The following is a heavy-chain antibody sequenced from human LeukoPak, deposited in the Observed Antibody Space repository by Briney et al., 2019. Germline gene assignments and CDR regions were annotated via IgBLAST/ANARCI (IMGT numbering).Heavy chain of an antibody. D-gene: IGHD3-10*01. CDR3: ARAGGSGWFDP. CDR2: INIDGST. J-gene: IGHJ5*02. CDR1: GFTFSNYW. Sequence: GGSLRLSCAASGFTFSNYWMHWVRHAPGKGLVWVSRINIDGSTRYADSVEGRFTISRDNAKNTLYLQMNSLRAEDTAVYYCARAGGSGWFDPWGQGTLVTVSS. V-gene: IGHV3-74*01.